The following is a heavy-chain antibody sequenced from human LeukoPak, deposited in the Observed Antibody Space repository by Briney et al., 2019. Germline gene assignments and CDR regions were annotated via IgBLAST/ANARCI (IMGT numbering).Heavy chain of an antibody. CDR1: GYTFTSYA. CDR2: INAGNGNT. Sequence: ASVKVSCKASGYTFTSYAMHWVRQAPGQRLEWMGWINAGNGNTKYSQKFQGRVTITRDTSASTAYMELSSLRSEDTAVYYCARATYYYDSSRYYYDYWGQGTLVTVSS. V-gene: IGHV1-3*01. J-gene: IGHJ4*02. D-gene: IGHD3-22*01. CDR3: ARATYYYDSSRYYYDY.